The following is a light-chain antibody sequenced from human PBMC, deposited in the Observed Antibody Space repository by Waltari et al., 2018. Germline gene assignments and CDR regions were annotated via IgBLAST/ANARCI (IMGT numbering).Light chain of an antibody. V-gene: IGLV5-39*01. J-gene: IGLJ3*02. CDR1: SCISVYGNN. CDR2: YYSDSSK. CDR3: ATWHSNLWV. Sequence: QPVLTQPTSLSASPGASLRLTFPLRSCISVYGNNIPFYQHKPRSPPRYLLQYYSDSSKGQGSGVPSRFSGSKDASANAGILLVSGFQSEDEADYYCATWHSNLWVFGGGTRLTVL.